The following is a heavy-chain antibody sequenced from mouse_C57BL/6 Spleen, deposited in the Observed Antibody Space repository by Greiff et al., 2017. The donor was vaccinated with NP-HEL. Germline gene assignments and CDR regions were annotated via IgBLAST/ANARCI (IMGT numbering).Heavy chain of an antibody. Sequence: QVQLKQPGAELVRPGTSVKLSCKASGYTFTSYWMHWVKQRPGQGLEWIGVIDPSDSYTNYNQKFKGKATLTVDTSSSTAYMQLSSLTSEDSAVYYCARGSTMVTTRYFDVWGTGTTVTVSS. J-gene: IGHJ1*03. D-gene: IGHD2-2*01. CDR3: ARGSTMVTTRYFDV. V-gene: IGHV1-59*01. CDR1: GYTFTSYW. CDR2: IDPSDSYT.